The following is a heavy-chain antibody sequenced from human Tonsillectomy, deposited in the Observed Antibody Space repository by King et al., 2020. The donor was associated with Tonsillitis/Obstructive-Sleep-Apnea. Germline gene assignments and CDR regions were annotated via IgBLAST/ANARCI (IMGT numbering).Heavy chain of an antibody. D-gene: IGHD5-12*01. J-gene: IGHJ4*02. CDR1: GYTFTDYY. V-gene: IGHV1-2*06. Sequence: VQLVQSGAEVTKPVASVKVSCKASGYTFTDYYIHLMRQAPGQGHWWMGLINPNGVGTNYAQRFQGRVTMTSDTSMRTAYMQLSSLRSDDTAVYYCARGEWLLHYWGQGTLVTVAS. CDR2: INPNGVGT. CDR3: ARGEWLLHY.